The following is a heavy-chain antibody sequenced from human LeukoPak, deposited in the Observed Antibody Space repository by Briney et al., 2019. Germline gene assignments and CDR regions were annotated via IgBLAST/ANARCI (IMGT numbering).Heavy chain of an antibody. CDR3: ARHDGDYSDYFDY. CDR2: IKQDGSEK. Sequence: LPGGSLRLSCAASGFTLSSYWMSWVRQAPGKGLEWVANIKQDGSEKYYVDSVKGRFTISRDNAKNSLYLQMNSLRAEDTAVYYCARHDGDYSDYFDYWGQGTLVTVSS. CDR1: GFTLSSYW. V-gene: IGHV3-7*01. D-gene: IGHD4-17*01. J-gene: IGHJ4*02.